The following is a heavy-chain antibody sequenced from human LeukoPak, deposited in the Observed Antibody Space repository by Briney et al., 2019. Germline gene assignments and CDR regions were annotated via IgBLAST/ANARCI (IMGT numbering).Heavy chain of an antibody. D-gene: IGHD4-11*01. CDR1: GYSISSGYY. CDR2: IYHSGST. CDR3: ARAYSNWFDP. J-gene: IGHJ5*02. Sequence: SETLSLTCAVSGYSISSGYYWGWIRQPPGKGLEWLGSIYHSGSTYNNPSLKSRVTMSVDTSKNQFSLKLTSVSAADTAVYFCARAYSNWFDPWGQGTLVTVSS. V-gene: IGHV4-38-2*01.